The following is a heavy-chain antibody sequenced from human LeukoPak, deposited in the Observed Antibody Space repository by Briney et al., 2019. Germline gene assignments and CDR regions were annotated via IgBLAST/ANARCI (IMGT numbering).Heavy chain of an antibody. Sequence: GGSLRLSCAASGFTFSSYDMHWVRQATGKGLEWVSGIGIAGDTYYPGSVKGRFTISRDNSKNSLYLQMNSLRTEDTALYYCAKSTFGELFPFDYWGQGTLVTVSS. CDR2: IGIAGDT. V-gene: IGHV3-13*04. D-gene: IGHD3-10*01. J-gene: IGHJ4*02. CDR3: AKSTFGELFPFDY. CDR1: GFTFSSYD.